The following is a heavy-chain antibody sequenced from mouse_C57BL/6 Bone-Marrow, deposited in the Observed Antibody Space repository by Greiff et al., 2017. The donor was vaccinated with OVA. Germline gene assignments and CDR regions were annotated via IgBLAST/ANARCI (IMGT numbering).Heavy chain of an antibody. J-gene: IGHJ4*01. Sequence: EVQGVESGGDLVKPGGSLKLSCAASGFTFSSYGMSWVRQTPDKRLEWVATISSGGSYTYYPDSVKGRFTISRDNAKNTLYLQMSSLKSEDTAMYYCARPRGYGSSYAMDYWGQGTSVTVSS. CDR3: ARPRGYGSSYAMDY. V-gene: IGHV5-6*01. D-gene: IGHD1-1*01. CDR1: GFTFSSYG. CDR2: ISSGGSYT.